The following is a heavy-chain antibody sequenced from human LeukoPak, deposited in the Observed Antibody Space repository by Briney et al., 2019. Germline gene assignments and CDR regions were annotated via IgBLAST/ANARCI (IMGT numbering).Heavy chain of an antibody. CDR3: ARDRSTTAVDY. J-gene: IGHJ4*02. D-gene: IGHD4-17*01. V-gene: IGHV3-33*08. Sequence: PGGSLRLSCAVSEFPFTRAWMTWVRQAPGRGLEWVAIIWYDGSNKYYADSVKGRFTISRDNSKNTLYLQINGLRAEDTAVYYCARDRSTTAVDYWGQGTLVTVSS. CDR1: EFPFTRAW. CDR2: IWYDGSNK.